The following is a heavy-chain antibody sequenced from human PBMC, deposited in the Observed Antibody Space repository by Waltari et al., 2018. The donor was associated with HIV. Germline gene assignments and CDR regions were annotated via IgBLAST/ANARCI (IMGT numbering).Heavy chain of an antibody. V-gene: IGHV1-8*02. CDR2: VNPYRGNT. CDR3: ARGAPGHYCSGGSCPYFDY. Sequence: QVQLVQSGAEVRKPGASVKVSCKASGYTFTSCDVNWVRQAPGQGLEWMGWVNPYRGNTGYAKNVQGRVTMTRNTSISTAYMELSGLRSEDTAVYYCARGAPGHYCSGGSCPYFDYWGQGSLVTVSS. D-gene: IGHD2-15*01. J-gene: IGHJ4*02. CDR1: GYTFTSCD.